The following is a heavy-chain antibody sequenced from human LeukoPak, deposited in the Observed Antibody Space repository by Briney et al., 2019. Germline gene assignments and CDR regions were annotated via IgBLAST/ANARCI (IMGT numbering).Heavy chain of an antibody. CDR2: IRYVGCNK. CDR1: GFPFSSYG. D-gene: IGHD2-2*01. Sequence: GGSLRLSCAASGFPFSSYGMHWVRQAPRKGRAGVAVIRYVGCNKYYADSVKGRFTISRDNYKNTLYLQMNSLRGEDMAVYYCAKDYCSSTSCYFGWFDPWGQGTLVTVSS. V-gene: IGHV3-30*02. CDR3: AKDYCSSTSCYFGWFDP. J-gene: IGHJ5*02.